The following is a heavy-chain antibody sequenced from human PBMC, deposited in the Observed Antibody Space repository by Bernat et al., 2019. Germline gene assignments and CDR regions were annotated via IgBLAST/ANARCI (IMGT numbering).Heavy chain of an antibody. Sequence: EVQMVASGGGLVKPGESLRLSCTASGFIFSKAWMNWARQAPGKGLEWVGRIKSKSDGWTIDYAAPVKGRFIISRDDLTNTLYLQMNRLETEDTAVYYCNGGTHATSWGQGTLVTVSS. CDR1: GFIFSKAW. CDR3: NGGTHATS. CDR2: IKSKSDGWTI. J-gene: IGHJ5*02. V-gene: IGHV3-15*07.